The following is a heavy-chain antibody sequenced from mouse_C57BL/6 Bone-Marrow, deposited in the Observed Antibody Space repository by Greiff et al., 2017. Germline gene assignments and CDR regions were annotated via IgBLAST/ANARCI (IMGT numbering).Heavy chain of an antibody. J-gene: IGHJ2*01. CDR3: ARDATTVVATD. V-gene: IGHV5-4*01. CDR2: ISDGGSYT. D-gene: IGHD1-1*01. CDR1: GFTFSSYA. Sequence: EVKLVESGGGLVKPGGSLKLSCAASGFTFSSYAMSWVRQTPEKRLEWVATISDGGSYTYYPDNVKGRFTISRDNAKNNLYLQMGHLKSEDTAMYYCARDATTVVATDWGQGTTLTVSS.